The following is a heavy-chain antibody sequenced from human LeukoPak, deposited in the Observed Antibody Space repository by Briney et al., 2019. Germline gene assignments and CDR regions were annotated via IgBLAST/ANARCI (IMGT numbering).Heavy chain of an antibody. J-gene: IGHJ6*02. CDR3: AREGLGATPQSPYYYYGMDV. D-gene: IGHD1-26*01. CDR1: GFTVSSNY. Sequence: PGGSLRLSCAASGFTVSSNYMSWVRQAQGKGLEGVSVIYSGGRTYYADSVKGRFTISRDNSKNTLYLQMNSLRAEDTAVYYCAREGLGATPQSPYYYYGMDVWGQGTTVTVSS. V-gene: IGHV3-66*02. CDR2: IYSGGRT.